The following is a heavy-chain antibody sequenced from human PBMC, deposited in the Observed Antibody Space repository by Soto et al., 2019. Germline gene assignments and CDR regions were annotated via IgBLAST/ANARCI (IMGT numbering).Heavy chain of an antibody. CDR3: AKAVDDYYYGMAV. CDR1: GYTFTSYG. J-gene: IGHJ6*02. CDR2: ISAYNGNT. V-gene: IGHV1-18*01. Sequence: GASVKVSCNASGYTFTSYGISWVRQAPGRGLEWMGWISAYNGNTNYAQKLQGRVTMTTDTSTSTAYMELRSLRSDDTAVYYCAKAVDDYYYGMAVWGQGTTVTVSS. D-gene: IGHD2-15*01.